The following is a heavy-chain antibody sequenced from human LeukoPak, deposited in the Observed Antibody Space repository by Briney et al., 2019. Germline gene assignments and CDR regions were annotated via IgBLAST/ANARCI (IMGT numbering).Heavy chain of an antibody. Sequence: AGRSLRLSCAASGFTFSSYAMHWVRQAPGKGLEWVALISYDGSNKYYADSVKGRFTISRDNSKNTLYLQMSSLRAEDTAVYYCASYCGGDCYCYWGQGTLVTVSS. CDR3: ASYCGGDCYCY. D-gene: IGHD2-21*02. J-gene: IGHJ4*02. CDR1: GFTFSSYA. V-gene: IGHV3-30*14. CDR2: ISYDGSNK.